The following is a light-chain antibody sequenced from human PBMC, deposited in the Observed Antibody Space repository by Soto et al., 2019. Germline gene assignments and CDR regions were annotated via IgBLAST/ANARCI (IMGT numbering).Light chain of an antibody. CDR2: WAS. V-gene: IGKV4-1*01. J-gene: IGKJ4*01. Sequence: DIVMTQSPDSLAVSPGERATINCKSSQSLVHSSNNKNYLIWYQQKPGQPTKLLIYWASTRESGVPERFSGSGSGTDFTLTISSLQTEDAAVYFCQQYYSSTVTFGGGTKVEIK. CDR1: QSLVHSSNNKNY. CDR3: QQYYSSTVT.